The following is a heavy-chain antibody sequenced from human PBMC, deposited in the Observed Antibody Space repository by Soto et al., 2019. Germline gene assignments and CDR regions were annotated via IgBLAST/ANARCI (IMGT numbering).Heavy chain of an antibody. D-gene: IGHD5-12*01. CDR2: IYYSGST. CDR1: GGSISSSIYY. Sequence: SETLSLTCTVSGGSISSSIYYWGWIRQPPGKGLEWIASIYYSGSTYYNPSLKSRVTISVDTPKNQFSLKLSSVTAADTAVYYCARTVEMATIFYFDYWGQGTLVTVSS. J-gene: IGHJ4*02. V-gene: IGHV4-39*01. CDR3: ARTVEMATIFYFDY.